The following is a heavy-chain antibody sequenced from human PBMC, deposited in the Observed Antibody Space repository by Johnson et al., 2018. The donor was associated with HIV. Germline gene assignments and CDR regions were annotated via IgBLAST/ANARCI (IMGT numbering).Heavy chain of an antibody. J-gene: IGHJ3*02. V-gene: IGHV3-33*06. Sequence: QVQLVESGGGVVQPGRSLRLSCAASGFTFSTYGMHWVRQAPGRGLEWVAVIWFDGSNKYYADSVKGRFTISRDNSKNTLYLQMNSLRDEDTSVYYCAKVHIPARWSAAFDIWGRGTLVTVSS. CDR1: GFTFSTYG. CDR2: IWFDGSNK. CDR3: AKVHIPARWSAAFDI. D-gene: IGHD6-6*01.